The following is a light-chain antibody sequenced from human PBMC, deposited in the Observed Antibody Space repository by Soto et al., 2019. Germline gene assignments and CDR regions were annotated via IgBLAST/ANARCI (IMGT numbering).Light chain of an antibody. Sequence: EIVLTQSPATRSLSPGERATVSCRASQSVSSYLAWYPKKPGQAPSILIYDASNRATGIPARFSGSGSGTEFTLTISRLEAEDFAVYYCQQLSSYPLTFGGGTKVDI. CDR3: QQLSSYPLT. J-gene: IGKJ4*01. CDR2: DAS. CDR1: QSVSSY. V-gene: IGKV3-11*01.